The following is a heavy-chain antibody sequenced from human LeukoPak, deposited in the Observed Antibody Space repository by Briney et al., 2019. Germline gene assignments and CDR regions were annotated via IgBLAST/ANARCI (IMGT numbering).Heavy chain of an antibody. D-gene: IGHD3-9*01. Sequence: GGSLGLSCAASGFTFSSYAMHWVRQAPGKGLEWVAVISYDGSNKYYADSVKGRFTISRDNSKNTLYLQMNSLRAEDTAVYYCARATYYDILTGYSSQYYFDYWGQGTLVTVSS. CDR3: ARATYYDILTGYSSQYYFDY. CDR1: GFTFSSYA. V-gene: IGHV3-30*04. CDR2: ISYDGSNK. J-gene: IGHJ4*02.